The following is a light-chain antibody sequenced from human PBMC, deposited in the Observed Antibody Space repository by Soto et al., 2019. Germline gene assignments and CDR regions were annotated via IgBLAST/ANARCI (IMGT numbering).Light chain of an antibody. V-gene: IGKV1-5*03. CDR1: QSISSW. J-gene: IGKJ2*01. CDR3: QQYNSYSYT. Sequence: DIQMTQAPSTLSASVGDRVTITCRASQSISSWLAWYQQKPGKAPKLLLYQATSLESGVPSKFSGSGSGTEFTLTISSLLPDDFATYYCQQYNSYSYTFGQGTKLEIK. CDR2: QAT.